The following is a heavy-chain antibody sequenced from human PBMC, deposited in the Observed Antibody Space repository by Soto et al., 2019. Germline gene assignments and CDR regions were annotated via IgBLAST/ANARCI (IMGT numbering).Heavy chain of an antibody. CDR2: IYYSGST. J-gene: IGHJ4*02. Sequence: SDTLSLTCTVSGGSISSYYWSWIRQPPGKGLEWIGYIYYSGSTNYNPSLKSRVTISVDTSKNQFSLKLSSGTAADTAVYYCARRGVYSGYDYDYWGQGTLVTVSS. V-gene: IGHV4-59*01. CDR1: GGSISSYY. D-gene: IGHD5-12*01. CDR3: ARRGVYSGYDYDY.